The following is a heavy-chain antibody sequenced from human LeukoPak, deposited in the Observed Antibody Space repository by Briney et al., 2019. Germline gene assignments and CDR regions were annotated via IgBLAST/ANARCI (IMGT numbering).Heavy chain of an antibody. Sequence: SETLSLTCAVYGGSFSGYYWSWIRQPPGKGLEWIGEINHSGSTNYNPSLKSRVTISVDTSKNQFSLKLSSVTAADTAVYYCARIGGIPLGSFDIWGQGTMVTVSS. CDR3: ARIGGIPLGSFDI. D-gene: IGHD2-2*02. J-gene: IGHJ3*02. CDR2: INHSGST. CDR1: GGSFSGYY. V-gene: IGHV4-34*01.